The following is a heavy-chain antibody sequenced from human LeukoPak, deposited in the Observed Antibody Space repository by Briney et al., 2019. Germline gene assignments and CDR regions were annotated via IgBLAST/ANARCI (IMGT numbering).Heavy chain of an antibody. V-gene: IGHV4-59*01. Sequence: SETLSLTCTVSGGSISSYYWSWIRQPPGKGLEWIGYIYYSGSTNYNPSFKSRVTISVDTSKNQFSLKLSSVTAADTAVYYCARMNVVVPAAHYYYYMDVWGKGTTVTVSS. J-gene: IGHJ6*03. CDR3: ARMNVVVPAAHYYYYMDV. CDR2: IYYSGST. CDR1: GGSISSYY. D-gene: IGHD2-2*01.